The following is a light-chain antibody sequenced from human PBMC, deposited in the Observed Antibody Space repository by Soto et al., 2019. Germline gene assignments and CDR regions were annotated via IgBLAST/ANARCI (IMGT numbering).Light chain of an antibody. J-gene: IGLJ1*01. Sequence: QSALSQPASMSGSPGQSITIPCTGASSDIGLYNYVSWYQHHPGKAPKLLISEVNIRPSGLSDHFSASKAGNTASLTISGLQPEDEAYYYCSCLSTTSTPIVFGAGTKLTVL. CDR1: SSDIGLYNY. CDR2: EVN. CDR3: SCLSTTSTPIV. V-gene: IGLV2-14*01.